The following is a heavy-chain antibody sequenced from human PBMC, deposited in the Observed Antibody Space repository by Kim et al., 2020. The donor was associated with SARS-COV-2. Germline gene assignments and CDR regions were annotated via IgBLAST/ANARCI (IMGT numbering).Heavy chain of an antibody. CDR1: GGSISSSSYY. J-gene: IGHJ5*02. CDR2: IYYSGST. CDR3: ASRHYDFWSGYLPFDP. Sequence: SETLSLTCTVSGGSISSSSYYWGWIRQPPGKGLEWIGSIYYSGSTYYNPPLKSRVTISVDTSKNQFSLKLSSVTAADTAVYYCASRHYDFWSGYLPFDPWGQGTLVTVSS. D-gene: IGHD3-3*01. V-gene: IGHV4-39*07.